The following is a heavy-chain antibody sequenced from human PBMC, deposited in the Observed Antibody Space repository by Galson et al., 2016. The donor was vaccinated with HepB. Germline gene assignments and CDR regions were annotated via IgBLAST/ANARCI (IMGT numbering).Heavy chain of an antibody. CDR2: INFNSVII. CDR1: GFTFDDYA. Sequence: SLRLSCAASGFTFDDYAMHWVRQAPGKGLEWISGINFNSVIIGYADSVKGRFTISRDNSKHTLYLQMTSLRPEDTAIYYCAGAFDYWGQGIPVTVSS. J-gene: IGHJ4*02. D-gene: IGHD3-16*01. V-gene: IGHV3-9*01. CDR3: AGAFDY.